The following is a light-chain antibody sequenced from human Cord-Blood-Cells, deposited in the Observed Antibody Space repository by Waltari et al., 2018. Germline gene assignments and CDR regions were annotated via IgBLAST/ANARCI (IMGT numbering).Light chain of an antibody. CDR2: DVS. CDR1: SSDVGGYNS. J-gene: IGLJ2*01. V-gene: IGLV2-14*01. Sequence: QSALTQPASVSGSPGQSITISCPATSSDVGGYNSVPWFQQHPGQAPNLMIYDVSKRPSGVSNRFSGSKSGNTASLTISGLQAEDEADYYCSSYTSSSTFVVFGGGTKLTVL. CDR3: SSYTSSSTFVV.